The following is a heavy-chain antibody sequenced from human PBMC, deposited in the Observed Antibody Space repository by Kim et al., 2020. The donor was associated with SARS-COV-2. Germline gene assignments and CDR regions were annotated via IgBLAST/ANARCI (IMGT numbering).Heavy chain of an antibody. V-gene: IGHV1-69*13. CDR1: GGTFSSYA. CDR3: ARGPLKWFGELLVYNWFDP. CDR2: IIPIFGTA. D-gene: IGHD3-10*01. Sequence: SVKVSCKASGGTFSSYAISWVRQAPGQGLEWMGGIIPIFGTANYAQKFQGRVTITADESTSTAYMELSSLRSEDTAVYYCARGPLKWFGELLVYNWFDPWGQGTLVTVSS. J-gene: IGHJ5*02.